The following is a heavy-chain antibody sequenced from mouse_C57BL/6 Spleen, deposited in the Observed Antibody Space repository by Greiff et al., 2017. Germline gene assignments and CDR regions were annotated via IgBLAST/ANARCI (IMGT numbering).Heavy chain of an antibody. V-gene: IGHV1-15*01. CDR3: TRYLLYAMDY. J-gene: IGHJ4*01. Sequence: QVQLQQSGAELVRPGASVTLSCKASGYTFTDYEMHWVKQTPVHGLEWIGAIDPETGGTAYNQKFKGKAILTADKSSSTAYMELRSLTSDDSAVYYCTRYLLYAMDYWGQGTSVTVSS. CDR1: GYTFTDYE. CDR2: IDPETGGT.